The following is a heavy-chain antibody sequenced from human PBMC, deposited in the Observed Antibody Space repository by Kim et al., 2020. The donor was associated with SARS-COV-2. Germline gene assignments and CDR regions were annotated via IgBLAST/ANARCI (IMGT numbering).Heavy chain of an antibody. V-gene: IGHV4-39*01. D-gene: IGHD1-1*01. CDR1: GGSISSSSYY. Sequence: SETLSLTCTVSGGSISSSSYYWGWIRQPPGKGLEWIGSIYYSGSTYYNPSLKSRVTISVDTSKNQFSLKLSSVTAADTAVYYCARHSIGWNRKVAWFDPWGQGTLVTVSS. CDR3: ARHSIGWNRKVAWFDP. J-gene: IGHJ5*02. CDR2: IYYSGST.